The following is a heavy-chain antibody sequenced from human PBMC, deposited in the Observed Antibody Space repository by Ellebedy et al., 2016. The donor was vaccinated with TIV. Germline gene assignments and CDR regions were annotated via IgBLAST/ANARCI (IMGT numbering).Heavy chain of an antibody. V-gene: IGHV1-69*13. CDR3: ARVTYGSGSFNWFDP. CDR2: IIPIFGTA. CDR1: GGTFSSYA. Sequence: SVKVSCXASGGTFSSYAISWVRQAPGQGLEWMGGIIPIFGTANYAQKFQGRVTITADESTSTAYMELSSLRSEDTAVYYCARVTYGSGSFNWFDPWGQGTLVTVSS. D-gene: IGHD3-10*01. J-gene: IGHJ5*02.